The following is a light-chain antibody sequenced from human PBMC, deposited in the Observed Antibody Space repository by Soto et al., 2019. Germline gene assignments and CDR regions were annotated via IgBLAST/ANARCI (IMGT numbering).Light chain of an antibody. CDR3: QQLFMYPPT. V-gene: IGKV3-20*01. CDR2: SAS. J-gene: IGKJ3*01. Sequence: EVVLTQSPGTLSLSPGERATLSCRASRTVDGNYLAWYHQKPGQLPRLLIHSASTRAPGIPDRFSASGAGTDFTLTVSSLQPEDFATYYCQQLFMYPPTFGPGTKVDIK. CDR1: RTVDGNY.